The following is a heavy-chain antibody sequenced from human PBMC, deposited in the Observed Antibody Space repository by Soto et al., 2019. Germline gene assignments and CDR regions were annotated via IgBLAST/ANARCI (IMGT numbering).Heavy chain of an antibody. CDR3: TSSLSGDTGLHH. J-gene: IGHJ5*02. CDR2: IQTKANAYAT. CDR1: ESTFRGSA. V-gene: IGHV3-73*02. Sequence: EVQLVESGGGLVQPGGSLKLSCAASESTFRGSAMHWVRQASGKGLEWVGRIQTKANAYATAYAESVKGRFTISRDDSKDTAYLQMNSLKTEDTAVYYCTSSLSGDTGLHHWGQGTLVTVSS. D-gene: IGHD5-18*01.